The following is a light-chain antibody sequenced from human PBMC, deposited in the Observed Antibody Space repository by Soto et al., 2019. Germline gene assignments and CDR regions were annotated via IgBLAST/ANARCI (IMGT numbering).Light chain of an antibody. CDR1: SSNIGAGYD. CDR2: GNT. CDR3: QSHDSSLHASV. J-gene: IGLJ1*01. Sequence: QSALTQPPSVSGAPGLRVTISCTGSSSNIGAGYDVHWYLQLPGTAPKLLIYGNTNRPSGVPDRFSGSKSGSSASLAITGLQAEEEADYYCQSHDSSLHASVFGTGTKVTVL. V-gene: IGLV1-40*01.